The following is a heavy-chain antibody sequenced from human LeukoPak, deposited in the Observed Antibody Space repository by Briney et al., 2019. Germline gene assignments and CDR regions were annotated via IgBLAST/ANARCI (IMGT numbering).Heavy chain of an antibody. V-gene: IGHV1-69*04. CDR1: GGTFSSYA. D-gene: IGHD3-10*01. J-gene: IGHJ5*02. CDR3: ARGEYDPNWFDP. Sequence: ASVKVSCKASGGTFSSYAISWVRQAPGQGLEWMGRIIPILGIANYAQEFQGRVTITADKSTSTAYMELSSLRSEDTAVYYCARGEYDPNWFDPWGQGTLVTVSS. CDR2: IIPILGIA.